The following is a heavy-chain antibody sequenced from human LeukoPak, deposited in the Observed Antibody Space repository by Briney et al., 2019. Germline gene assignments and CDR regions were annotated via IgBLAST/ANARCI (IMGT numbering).Heavy chain of an antibody. J-gene: IGHJ6*02. CDR3: ARDNSCSGGSCSFYYGMDV. Sequence: AGGSLRLSCAASGFTFSSYGMHWVRQAPGKGLEWVAVIWYDGSNKYYADSVKGRFTISRDNSKNTLYLQMNSPRAEDTAVYYCARDNSCSGGSCSFYYGMDVWGQGTTVTVSS. D-gene: IGHD2-15*01. CDR2: IWYDGSNK. CDR1: GFTFSSYG. V-gene: IGHV3-33*01.